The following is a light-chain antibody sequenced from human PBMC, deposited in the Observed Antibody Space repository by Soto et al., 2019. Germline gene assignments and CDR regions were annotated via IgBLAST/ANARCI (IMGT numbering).Light chain of an antibody. Sequence: DLVMTQSPLSLPVTPGEPASISCRSSQSLLHSNGQNYLDWYLQKPGQSPQLLIYLGSNRASGVPDRFSGSGSGTDFTLKISRVEAEDVGVYYCMQALQTPLTFGGGTKVEIK. J-gene: IGKJ4*01. CDR2: LGS. CDR3: MQALQTPLT. V-gene: IGKV2-28*01. CDR1: QSLLHSNGQNY.